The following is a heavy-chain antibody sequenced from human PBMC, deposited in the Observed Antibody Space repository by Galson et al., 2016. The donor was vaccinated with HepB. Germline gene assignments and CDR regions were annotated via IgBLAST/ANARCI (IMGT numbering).Heavy chain of an antibody. V-gene: IGHV3-23*01. Sequence: SLRLSCAASGFIFSIYAMNWVRQAPGKGLEWVSTIMHSGATTYYADSVRGRFTVSRDNFRNTLYLQTNNLRPEDTAVYYCSKDFGREVYGSSGPWGQGALVTVST. J-gene: IGHJ5*02. D-gene: IGHD3-22*01. CDR1: GFIFSIYA. CDR2: IMHSGATT. CDR3: SKDFGREVYGSSGP.